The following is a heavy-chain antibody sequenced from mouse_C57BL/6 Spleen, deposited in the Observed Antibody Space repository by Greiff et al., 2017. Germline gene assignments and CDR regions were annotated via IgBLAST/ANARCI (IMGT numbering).Heavy chain of an antibody. CDR3: TRDARSNYERYFDV. CDR1: GFTFSSYA. D-gene: IGHD2-5*01. V-gene: IGHV5-9-1*02. Sequence: EVQLVESGEGLVKPGGSLKLSCAASGFTFSSYAMSWVRQTPEKRLEWVAYISSGGDYIYYADTVKGRFTISRDNARNTLYLQMSSLKSEDTAMYYCTRDARSNYERYFDVWGTGTTVTVSS. CDR2: ISSGGDYI. J-gene: IGHJ1*03.